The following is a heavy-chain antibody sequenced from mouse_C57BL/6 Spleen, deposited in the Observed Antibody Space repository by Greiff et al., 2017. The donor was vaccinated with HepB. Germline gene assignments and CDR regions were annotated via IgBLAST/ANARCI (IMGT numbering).Heavy chain of an antibody. J-gene: IGHJ4*01. CDR1: GFTFSSYG. CDR3: ARGSYDGYFYAMDY. CDR2: ISSGGSYT. Sequence: EVHLVESGGDLVKPGGSLKLSCAASGFTFSSYGMSWVRQTPDKRLEWVATISSGGSYTYYPDSVKGRFTISRDNAKNTLYLQMSSLKSEDTAMYYCARGSYDGYFYAMDYWGQGTSVTVSS. V-gene: IGHV5-6*01. D-gene: IGHD2-3*01.